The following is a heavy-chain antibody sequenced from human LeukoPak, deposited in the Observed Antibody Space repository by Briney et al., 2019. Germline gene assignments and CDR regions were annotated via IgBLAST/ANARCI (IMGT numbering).Heavy chain of an antibody. CDR1: GYSISSGYY. CDR2: IYHSGST. CDR3: ARNRIPGTSENWFDP. J-gene: IGHJ5*02. Sequence: SETPSLTCAVSGYSISSGYYWGGIRQPPGKEREWMGSIYHSGSTYYNPSLKSRVTISVDTSKNQFSLKLSSVTAADTAVYYCARNRIPGTSENWFDPWGQGTLVTVSS. V-gene: IGHV4-38-2*01. D-gene: IGHD1-20*01.